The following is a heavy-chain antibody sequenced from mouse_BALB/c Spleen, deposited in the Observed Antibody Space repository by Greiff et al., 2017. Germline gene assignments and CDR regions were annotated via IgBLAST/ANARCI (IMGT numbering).Heavy chain of an antibody. CDR2: IRNKANGYTT. CDR3: AREGYYDCAWFAY. D-gene: IGHD2-4*01. J-gene: IGHJ3*01. Sequence: EVKVVESGGGLVQPGGSLRLSCATSGFTFTDYYMSWVRQPPGKDLEWLGFIRNKANGYTTEYSASVKGRFTISRDNSQSILYLQMNTLRAEDSATYYCAREGYYDCAWFAYWGQGTLVTVSA. CDR1: GFTFTDYY. V-gene: IGHV7-3*02.